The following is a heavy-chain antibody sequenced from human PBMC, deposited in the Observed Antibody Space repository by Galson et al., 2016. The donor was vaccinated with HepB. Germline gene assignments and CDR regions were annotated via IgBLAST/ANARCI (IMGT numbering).Heavy chain of an antibody. D-gene: IGHD3-9*01. CDR1: GYSFTTYW. V-gene: IGHV5-51*01. CDR2: IQPGDSDV. Sequence: QSGAEVKNPGESLRISCKGSGYSFTTYWIGWVRQMPGKGLEWMGIIQPGDSDVRYSPSFQGQVTISVDKSISTAYLQWGSLKASDTAMYYCARLYCCGVSCNILVGRWFDPWGQGTLVTVSS. CDR3: ARLYCCGVSCNILVGRWFDP. J-gene: IGHJ5*02.